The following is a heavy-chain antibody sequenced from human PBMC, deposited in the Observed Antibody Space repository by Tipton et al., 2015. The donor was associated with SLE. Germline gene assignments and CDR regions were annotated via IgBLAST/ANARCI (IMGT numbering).Heavy chain of an antibody. D-gene: IGHD1-7*01. V-gene: IGHV3-23*01. CDR1: GFMFISYD. CDR2: IRGTDGGT. J-gene: IGHJ4*02. Sequence: SLRLSCAASGFMFISYDMTWVRQAPGKGLEWVSAIRGTDGGTDYADSVKGRFTIARDNSKNTVYLHMNSLRADDTAIYYCASASWNYGFFDYWGQVTLVTVSS. CDR3: ASASWNYGFFDY.